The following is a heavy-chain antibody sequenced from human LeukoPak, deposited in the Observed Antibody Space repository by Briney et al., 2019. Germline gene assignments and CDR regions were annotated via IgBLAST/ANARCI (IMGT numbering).Heavy chain of an antibody. CDR3: TTDRSSYDPRPHRKFIDMDV. CDR2: IKSKTGGGTT. J-gene: IGHJ6*03. CDR1: GFTFSNAW. V-gene: IGHV3-15*01. D-gene: IGHD5-12*01. Sequence: GGSLRLSCAASGFTFSNAWMSWVRQAPGKGLEWVGRIKSKTGGGTTDYAAPVKGRFTISRDDSKNTLYLQMNSLKTEDTAVYYCTTDRSSYDPRPHRKFIDMDVWGKGTTVTISS.